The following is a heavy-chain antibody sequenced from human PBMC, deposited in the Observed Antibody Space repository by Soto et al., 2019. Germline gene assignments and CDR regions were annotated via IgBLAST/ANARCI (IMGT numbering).Heavy chain of an antibody. CDR1: GGSISVYY. J-gene: IGHJ4*02. D-gene: IGHD1-26*01. CDR2: IYASGSP. Sequence: SETLSLTCTISGGSISVYYWSWVRQPPGHELEWIGYIYASGSPYYNPSLRSRVTISADTSKNQISLKLTSPTAADTAVYYCARGVGSSPPRYWGRGTLVSVSS. V-gene: IGHV4-59*01. CDR3: ARGVGSSPPRY.